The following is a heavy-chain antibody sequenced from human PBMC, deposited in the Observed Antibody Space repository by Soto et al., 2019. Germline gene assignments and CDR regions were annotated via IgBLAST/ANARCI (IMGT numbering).Heavy chain of an antibody. Sequence: QVQLVESGGGVVQPGRSLRLSCAASGFTFSSYAMHWVRQAPGKGLEWVAVISYDGSNKYYADSVKGRFTISRENSKNTLYLQMNSLRAEDTAVYYCARDLIAAAGIPIGYWGQGTLVTVSS. D-gene: IGHD6-13*01. V-gene: IGHV3-30-3*01. J-gene: IGHJ4*02. CDR2: ISYDGSNK. CDR1: GFTFSSYA. CDR3: ARDLIAAAGIPIGY.